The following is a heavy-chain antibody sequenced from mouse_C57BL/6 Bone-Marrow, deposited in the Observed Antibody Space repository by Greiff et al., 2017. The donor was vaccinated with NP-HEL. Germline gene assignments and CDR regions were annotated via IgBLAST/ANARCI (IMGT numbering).Heavy chain of an antibody. J-gene: IGHJ2*01. CDR3: ARGSNYEEFDY. Sequence: EVKVVESGPGMVKPSQSLSLTCTVTGYSITSGYDWHWIRHFPGNKLEWMGYISYSGSTNYNPSLKSRISITHDTSKNHFFLKLNSVTTEDTATYYCARGSNYEEFDYWGQGTTLTVSS. CDR2: ISYSGST. CDR1: GYSITSGYD. V-gene: IGHV3-1*01. D-gene: IGHD2-5*01.